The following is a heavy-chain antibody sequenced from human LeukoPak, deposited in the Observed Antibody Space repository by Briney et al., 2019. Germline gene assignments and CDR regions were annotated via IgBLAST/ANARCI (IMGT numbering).Heavy chain of an antibody. Sequence: SETLSLTCAVYGGSFSGYYWSWIRQPPGKGLEWIGEINHSGSTNYNPSLKSRVTISVDKSKSQFSLKLSSVTAADTAVYYCARVRYDSSGYYEVYYYGMDVWGQGTTVTVSS. V-gene: IGHV4-34*01. CDR1: GGSFSGYY. D-gene: IGHD3-22*01. J-gene: IGHJ6*02. CDR3: ARVRYDSSGYYEVYYYGMDV. CDR2: INHSGST.